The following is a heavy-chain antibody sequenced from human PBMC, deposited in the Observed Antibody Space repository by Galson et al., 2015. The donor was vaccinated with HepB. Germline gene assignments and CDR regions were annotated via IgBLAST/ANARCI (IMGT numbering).Heavy chain of an antibody. J-gene: IGHJ2*01. D-gene: IGHD6-13*01. CDR1: GFTFGDYA. V-gene: IGHV3-49*03. CDR3: TRGRYSSRLYWYFDL. Sequence: SLRLSCAASGFTFGDYAMSWFRQAPGKGLEWVGFIRSKAYGGTTEYAASVKGRFTISRDDSKSIAYLQMNSLKTEDTAVYYCTRGRYSSRLYWYFDLWGRGTLVTVSS. CDR2: IRSKAYGGTT.